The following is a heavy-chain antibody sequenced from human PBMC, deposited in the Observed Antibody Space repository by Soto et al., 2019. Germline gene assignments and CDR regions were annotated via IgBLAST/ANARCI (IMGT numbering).Heavy chain of an antibody. CDR2: IYYSGTT. J-gene: IGHJ6*02. Sequence: ASETLSLTCTVSGDSVTSGPYYWSWIRQPPGKGLEWIGYIYYSGTTNYNSSLKSRVTISVDTSKNQFSLILRSVTAADTAVYYCARDPLLWFGDLNSYFYYGMDVWGQGTTVTAP. CDR3: ARDPLLWFGDLNSYFYYGMDV. D-gene: IGHD3-10*01. V-gene: IGHV4-61*01. CDR1: GDSVTSGPYY.